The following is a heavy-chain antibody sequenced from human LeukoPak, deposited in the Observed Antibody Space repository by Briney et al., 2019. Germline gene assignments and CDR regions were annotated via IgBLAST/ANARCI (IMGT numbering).Heavy chain of an antibody. CDR3: AKNIWSEMATIYYYMDV. CDR1: GFTFSSYA. D-gene: IGHD5-24*01. J-gene: IGHJ6*03. CDR2: ISGSAYST. Sequence: GGSLRLSCAASGFTFSSYAMSWVRQAPGKGLEWVSAISGSAYSTYYADSVKGRFTISRENSKNTLYLQMNSLRAEATAVYYCAKNIWSEMATIYYYMDVWGKGTTVTVSS. V-gene: IGHV3-23*01.